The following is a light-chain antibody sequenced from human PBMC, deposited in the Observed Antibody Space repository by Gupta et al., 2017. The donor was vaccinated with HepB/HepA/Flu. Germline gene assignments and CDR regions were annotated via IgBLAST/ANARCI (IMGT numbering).Light chain of an antibody. Sequence: DNPVTQSPPTLSASLGDRVTITCRASQSVSGRLAWYQQKPGKAPKLLIYEASTLETGVPSRFSGSGSGTHFTLTISGLQPDDLATYYCQPYNSYSPYTSGQGTKLEIK. CDR1: QSVSGR. CDR2: EAS. J-gene: IGKJ2*01. V-gene: IGKV1-5*03. CDR3: QPYNSYSPYT.